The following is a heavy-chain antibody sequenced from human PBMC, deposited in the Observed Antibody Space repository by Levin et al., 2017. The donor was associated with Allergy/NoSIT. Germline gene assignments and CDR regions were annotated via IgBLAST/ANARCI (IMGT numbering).Heavy chain of an antibody. CDR3: AKALVVPAGAYFDY. V-gene: IGHV3-30*18. Sequence: PGGSLRLSCAASGFTFSSYGMHWVRQAPGKGLEWVAVISYDGSNKYYADSVKGRFTISRDNSKNTLYLQMNSLRAEDTAVYYCAKALVVPAGAYFDYWGQGTLVTVSS. CDR1: GFTFSSYG. CDR2: ISYDGSNK. J-gene: IGHJ4*02. D-gene: IGHD2-2*01.